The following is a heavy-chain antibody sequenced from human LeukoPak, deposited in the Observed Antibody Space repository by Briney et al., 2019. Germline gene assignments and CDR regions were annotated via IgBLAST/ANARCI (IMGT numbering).Heavy chain of an antibody. CDR1: GFTFSSYG. V-gene: IGHV3-30*02. D-gene: IGHD3-3*01. Sequence: PGGSLRLSCAASGFTFSSYGMHWVRQAPGKGLEWVAFIRYDGSNKYYADSVKGRFTISRDNSKNTLFLQMNSLRAEDTAVYYCAKDRWSGGGSHDYWGQGTLVTVSS. CDR3: AKDRWSGGGSHDY. J-gene: IGHJ4*02. CDR2: IRYDGSNK.